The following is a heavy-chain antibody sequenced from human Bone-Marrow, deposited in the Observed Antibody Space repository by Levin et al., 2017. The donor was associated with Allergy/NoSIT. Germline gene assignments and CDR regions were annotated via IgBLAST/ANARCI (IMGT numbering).Heavy chain of an antibody. J-gene: IGHJ6*02. CDR3: GKASRVTRNFYYNVDI. CDR2: ITNIGNT. V-gene: IGHV3-23*01. CDR1: GFTFATYG. Sequence: GGSLRLSCAASGFTFATYGMNWVRLLPGKGLEWVSGITNIGNTYYADSVKGRFIISRDNSKNTLNLQMNSLRPEDTAVYYCGKASRVTRNFYYNVDIWGQGTTVTV.